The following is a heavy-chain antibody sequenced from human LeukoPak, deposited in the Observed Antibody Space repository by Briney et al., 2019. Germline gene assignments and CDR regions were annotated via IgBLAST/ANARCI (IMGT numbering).Heavy chain of an antibody. D-gene: IGHD1-26*01. CDR1: GDSINSLDL. CDR3: AGLVGRYNSGLYYYYFDY. Sequence: SETLSLTCTVSGDSINSLDLWSWVRQPPGQGLEWIGEMYLSGTTHSNPSVKSRVTISIDKSKNQFFLNLSSVTAADTAVYYCAGLVGRYNSGLYYYYFDYWGQGTLVTVSS. CDR2: MYLSGTT. V-gene: IGHV4-4*02. J-gene: IGHJ4*02.